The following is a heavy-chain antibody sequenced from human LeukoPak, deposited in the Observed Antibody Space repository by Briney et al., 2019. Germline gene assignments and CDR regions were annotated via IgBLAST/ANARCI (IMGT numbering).Heavy chain of an antibody. V-gene: IGHV4-59*08. D-gene: IGHD3-10*01. J-gene: IGHJ4*02. CDR2: IYYSGST. CDR1: GGSISSYY. CDR3: ARHLSFRGGRPVVAFDY. Sequence: PSETLSLTCTVSGGSISSYYWSWIRQPPGKGLEWIGYIYYSGSTNYNPSLKSRVTISVDTSKNQFSLKLSSVTAADTAVYYCARHLSFRGGRPVVAFDYWGQGTLVTVSS.